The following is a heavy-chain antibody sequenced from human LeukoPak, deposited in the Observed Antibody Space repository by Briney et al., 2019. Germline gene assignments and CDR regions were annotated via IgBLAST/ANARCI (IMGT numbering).Heavy chain of an antibody. Sequence: KSGGPLRLSCAASGFTLSSYIMNWVGQAPGKGLEWVSSIISSSSYIYYADSVKGRFTISRDNDKNSLYLQMSGLRAEDTAVYYCARLGVVAATGPWGQGTLVTVSS. V-gene: IGHV3-21*01. J-gene: IGHJ5*02. D-gene: IGHD2-15*01. CDR2: IISSSSYI. CDR1: GFTLSSYI. CDR3: ARLGVVAATGP.